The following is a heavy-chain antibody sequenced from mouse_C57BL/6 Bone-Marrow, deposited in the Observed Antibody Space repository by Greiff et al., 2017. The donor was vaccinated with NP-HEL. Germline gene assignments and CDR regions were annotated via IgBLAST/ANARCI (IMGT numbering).Heavy chain of an antibody. Sequence: ESGPGLVKPSQSLSLTCSVTGYSITSGYYWNWIRQFPGNKLEWMGYISYDGSNNYNPSLKNRISITRDTSKNQFFLKLNSVTTEDTATYYCARGYYSNYGFAYWGQGTLVTVSA. V-gene: IGHV3-6*01. CDR1: GYSITSGYY. D-gene: IGHD2-5*01. CDR3: ARGYYSNYGFAY. J-gene: IGHJ3*01. CDR2: ISYDGSN.